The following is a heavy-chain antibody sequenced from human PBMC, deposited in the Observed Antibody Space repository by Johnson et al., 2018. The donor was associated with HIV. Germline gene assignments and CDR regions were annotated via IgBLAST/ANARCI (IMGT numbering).Heavy chain of an antibody. CDR1: GFTFSSYA. V-gene: IGHV3-30-3*01. CDR2: ISYDGSNK. Sequence: QVHLVESGGGVVQPGRSLRLSCAASGFTFSSYAMYWVRQAPGKGLEWVAFISYDGSNKYYADSVKGRFTISRDNSKNTLYLQMNSLRPEDTAVYFCAREGNWNPTYGFDVWGQGTIATVSS. D-gene: IGHD1-1*01. J-gene: IGHJ3*01. CDR3: AREGNWNPTYGFDV.